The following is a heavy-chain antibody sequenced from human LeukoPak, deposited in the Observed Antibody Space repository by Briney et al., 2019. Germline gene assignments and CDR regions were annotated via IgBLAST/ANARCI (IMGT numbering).Heavy chain of an antibody. J-gene: IGHJ4*02. CDR1: GFTFSTYA. CDR2: FSASGGST. CDR3: AMHYAPRYDILTAYFHY. D-gene: IGHD3-9*01. V-gene: IGHV3-23*01. Sequence: GGSLRLSCAASGFTFSTYAMSWVRQAPGKGLGWVSGFSASGGSTYYADSVKGRFTSSRDNSKNTLYLQMNSLRADDTAVYYCAMHYAPRYDILTAYFHYWGQGTLVTVSS.